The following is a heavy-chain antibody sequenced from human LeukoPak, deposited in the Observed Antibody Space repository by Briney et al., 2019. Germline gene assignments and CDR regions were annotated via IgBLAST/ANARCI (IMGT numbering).Heavy chain of an antibody. Sequence: SETLSLTCTVSGGSISSYYWSWIRQPPGKGLEWIGYIYYSGSTNYNPSLKSRVTISVDTSKNQFSLKLSSVTAADTAVYYCARVEYYYDSSGYDPYYYYYMDVWGKGTTVTISS. CDR3: ARVEYYYDSSGYDPYYYYYMDV. V-gene: IGHV4-59*01. J-gene: IGHJ6*03. CDR2: IYYSGST. D-gene: IGHD3-22*01. CDR1: GGSISSYY.